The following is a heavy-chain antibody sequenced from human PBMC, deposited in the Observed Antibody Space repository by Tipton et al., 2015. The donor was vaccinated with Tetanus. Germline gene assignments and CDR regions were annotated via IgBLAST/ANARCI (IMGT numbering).Heavy chain of an antibody. CDR3: VRANYELFKKGPFDF. CDR2: ISDSGRT. CDR1: GGSIRSGDYQ. Sequence: TLSLTCTVSGGSIRSGDYQWNWIRQPPGKGLEWLAYISDSGRTNSNYSLKSRITISRDTSKNQFSLRLTSVTAADTDVYYCVRANYELFKKGPFDFWGPGSLVIVSS. J-gene: IGHJ4*02. V-gene: IGHV4-61*08. D-gene: IGHD3-3*01.